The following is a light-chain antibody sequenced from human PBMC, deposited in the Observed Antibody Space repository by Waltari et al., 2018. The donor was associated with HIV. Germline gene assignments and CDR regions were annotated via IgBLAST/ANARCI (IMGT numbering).Light chain of an antibody. V-gene: IGLV1-47*01. CDR3: AAWDDSLSGRWV. J-gene: IGLJ2*01. Sequence: QSVLTQPPSASGTPGQRVTTSCSGSSSNIGSKYVYWYQQLPGTAPKLLIYRNDPRPSGVPDRFSGSKSGTSASLAISGLRSEDEADYYCAAWDDSLSGRWVFGGGTKLTVL. CDR1: SSNIGSKY. CDR2: RND.